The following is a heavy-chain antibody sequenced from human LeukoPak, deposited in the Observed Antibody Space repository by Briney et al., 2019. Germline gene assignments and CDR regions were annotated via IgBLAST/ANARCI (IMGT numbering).Heavy chain of an antibody. CDR3: GRERNWGGSESDY. J-gene: IGHJ4*02. V-gene: IGHV3-7*01. CDR1: GFTFADYW. D-gene: IGHD3-16*01. CDR2: IRQDESEK. Sequence: GGSLRLSCTASGFTFADYWMTWVRQAPGKGLEGVANIRQDESEKYYFDSVKGRFTISRDNTANALYLHMNSLRADDTAVYSCGRERNWGGSESDYWGQGTLVTVSS.